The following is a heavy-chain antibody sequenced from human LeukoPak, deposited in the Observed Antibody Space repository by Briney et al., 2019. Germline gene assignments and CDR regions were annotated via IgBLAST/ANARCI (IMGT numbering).Heavy chain of an antibody. CDR1: GGSISSYY. V-gene: IGHV4-59*05. Sequence: PSETLSLTCTVSGGSISSYYWSWIRQPPGKGLEWIGSIYYSGSTYYNPSLKSRVTISVDTSKNQFSLKLSSVTAADTAVYYCARHVVGPSWLSGGTWGQGTLVTVSS. J-gene: IGHJ5*02. CDR2: IYYSGST. D-gene: IGHD6-19*01. CDR3: ARHVVGPSWLSGGT.